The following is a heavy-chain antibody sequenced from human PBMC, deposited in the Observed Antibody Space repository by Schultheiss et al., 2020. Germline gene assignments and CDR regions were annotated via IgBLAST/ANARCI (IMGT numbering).Heavy chain of an antibody. CDR1: GFTFSNAW. V-gene: IGHV3-15*01. J-gene: IGHJ3*02. CDR2: IKSKTDGGTT. CDR3: AKDSRSTSALI. Sequence: GGSLRLSCAASGFTFSNAWMSWVRQAPGKGLEWVGRIKSKTDGGTTDYAAPVKGRFTISRDNSKNTLYLQMNSLRAEDTAVYYCAKDSRSTSALIWGQGTMVTVSS. D-gene: IGHD2-2*01.